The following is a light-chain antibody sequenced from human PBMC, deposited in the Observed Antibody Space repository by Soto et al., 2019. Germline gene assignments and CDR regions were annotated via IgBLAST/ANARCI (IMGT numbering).Light chain of an antibody. CDR2: QAS. Sequence: DIQMTQSPSTLSASVGDRVSITCRASQSISRQLSWYQQKPGKAPNLLIYQASNLETGVPSRFTVSGSGTEFTITIRSLQPDDLATYYCLPYQRYWTFGHGTKV. J-gene: IGKJ1*01. CDR1: QSISRQ. CDR3: LPYQRYWT. V-gene: IGKV1-5*03.